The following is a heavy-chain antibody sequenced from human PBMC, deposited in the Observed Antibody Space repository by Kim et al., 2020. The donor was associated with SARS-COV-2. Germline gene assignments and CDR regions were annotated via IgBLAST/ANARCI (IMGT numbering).Heavy chain of an antibody. D-gene: IGHD6-13*01. V-gene: IGHV4-61*02. Sequence: SETLSLTCTVSGGSISSGSYYWSWIRQPAGKGLEWIGRIYTSGSTNYNPSLKSRVTISVDTSKNQFSLKLSSVTAADTAVYYCARESIAAAGTLYYWGQGTLVTVSS. CDR1: GGSISSGSYY. J-gene: IGHJ4*02. CDR2: IYTSGST. CDR3: ARESIAAAGTLYY.